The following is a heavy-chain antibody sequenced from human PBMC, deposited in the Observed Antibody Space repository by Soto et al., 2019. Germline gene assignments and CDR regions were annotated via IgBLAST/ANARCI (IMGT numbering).Heavy chain of an antibody. V-gene: IGHV3-23*01. CDR2: LSGSGVST. J-gene: IGHJ4*02. CDR1: GFTFSSCA. Sequence: GGSLRLSCAASGFTFSSCAMTWVRQAPGKGLEWVSALSGSGVSTYYADSVMGRFTISRDNSKNTVYLQMNSLRAEDTAVYYCAKIEFRFFYDSAGYYPFDYWGQGTLVTVSA. CDR3: AKIEFRFFYDSAGYYPFDY. D-gene: IGHD3-22*01.